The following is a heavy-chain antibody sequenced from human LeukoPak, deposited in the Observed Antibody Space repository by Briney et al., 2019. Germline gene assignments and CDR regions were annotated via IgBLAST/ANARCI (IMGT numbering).Heavy chain of an antibody. V-gene: IGHV4-31*03. CDR1: GGSISSGGYY. Sequence: PSQTLSLTCTVSGGSISSGGYYWSWLRQHPGKGLEWIGYIYYSGSTYYNPSLKSRVTISVDTSKNQFSLKLSSVTAADTAVYYCARGKYDFWSGYMDYFDYWGQGTLVTVSS. CDR3: ARGKYDFWSGYMDYFDY. D-gene: IGHD3-3*01. J-gene: IGHJ4*02. CDR2: IYYSGST.